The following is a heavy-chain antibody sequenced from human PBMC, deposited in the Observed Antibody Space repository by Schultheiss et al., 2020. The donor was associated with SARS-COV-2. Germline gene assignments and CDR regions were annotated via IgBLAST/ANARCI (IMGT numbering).Heavy chain of an antibody. CDR2: ISSSSTYM. CDR3: ARVRGGGDFDY. CDR1: GFTFSSYS. Sequence: GGSLRLSCAASGFTFSSYSMNWVRQAPGKGLEWVSSISSSSTYMYYADSVKGRFTISRDNAKNSLFLQMHSLRDEDTAVYYCARVRGGGDFDYWGQGTLVTVSS. J-gene: IGHJ4*02. V-gene: IGHV3-21*01. D-gene: IGHD2-15*01.